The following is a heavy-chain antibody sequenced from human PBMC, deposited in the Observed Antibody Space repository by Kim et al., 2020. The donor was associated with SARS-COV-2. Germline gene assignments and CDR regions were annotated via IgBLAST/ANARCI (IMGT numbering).Heavy chain of an antibody. CDR2: ISYDGSNK. D-gene: IGHD1-26*01. V-gene: IGHV3-30-3*01. CDR1: GFTFSSYA. Sequence: GGSLRLSCAASGFTFSSYAMHWVRQAPGKGLEWVAVISYDGSNKYYADSVKGRFTISRDNSKNTLYLQMNSLRAEDTAVYYCARPYSGSYYSRLDYWGQG. CDR3: ARPYSGSYYSRLDY. J-gene: IGHJ4*02.